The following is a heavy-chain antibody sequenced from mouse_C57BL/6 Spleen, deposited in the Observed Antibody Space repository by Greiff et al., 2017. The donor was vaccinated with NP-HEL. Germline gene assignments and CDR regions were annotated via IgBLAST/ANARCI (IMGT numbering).Heavy chain of an antibody. CDR2: IDPSDSET. J-gene: IGHJ2*01. CDR3: ARSGTTVVATGLDY. D-gene: IGHD1-1*01. Sequence: QVQLQQPGAELVRPGSSVKLSCKASGYTFTSYWMHWVKQRPIQGLEWIGNIDPSDSETHYNQKFKDKATLTVDKSSSTAYMQLSSLTSEDSAVYYCARSGTTVVATGLDYWGQGTTLTVSS. V-gene: IGHV1-52*01. CDR1: GYTFTSYW.